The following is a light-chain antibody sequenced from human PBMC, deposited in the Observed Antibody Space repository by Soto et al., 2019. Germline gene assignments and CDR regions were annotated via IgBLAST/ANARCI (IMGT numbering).Light chain of an antibody. V-gene: IGLV2-14*01. CDR2: EVS. CDR1: SSDVGGYNY. CDR3: ISYTSSSTLV. Sequence: QSALTQPASVSGSPGQSITISCTGTSSDVGGYNYVSWYQQHPGKAPKLMIYEVSNRPSGVSNRFSGSKSGNTAFLTISGLQAEDEADYYCISYTSSSTLVFGGGTKLTVL. J-gene: IGLJ3*02.